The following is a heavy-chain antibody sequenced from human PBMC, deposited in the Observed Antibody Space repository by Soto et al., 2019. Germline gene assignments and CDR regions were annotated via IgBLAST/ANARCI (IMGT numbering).Heavy chain of an antibody. CDR3: ARESFSASPNFFDY. J-gene: IGHJ4*02. CDR2: ISLSGSTI. Sequence: EVQLVESGGGLVNPEGPLRFPGEALGFAFSNLEMTGAGQAPGKGLEGVSYISLSGSTIYYEDSVKGRFTISRDDAKNSLYLQMNSLRADDTAVYYCARESFSASPNFFDYWGQGTLVTVSS. D-gene: IGHD3-3*02. V-gene: IGHV3-48*03. CDR1: GFAFSNLE.